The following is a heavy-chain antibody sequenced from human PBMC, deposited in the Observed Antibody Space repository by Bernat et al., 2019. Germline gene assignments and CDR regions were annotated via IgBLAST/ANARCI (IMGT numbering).Heavy chain of an antibody. J-gene: IGHJ4*02. CDR3: VRHKACTAYDY. D-gene: IGHD2-8*01. CDR1: GGSTSSDY. V-gene: IGHV4-59*08. CDR2: ISYSGST. Sequence: QVQLQESGPGLVKPSETVSLTCTVSGGSTSSDYWSWIRQPPGKGLEWIGYISYSGSTNYNPSLNSRVTMSVDTSKNQLSLKLSSLTVADTAGYYCVRHKACTAYDYWGQGTLVTVSS.